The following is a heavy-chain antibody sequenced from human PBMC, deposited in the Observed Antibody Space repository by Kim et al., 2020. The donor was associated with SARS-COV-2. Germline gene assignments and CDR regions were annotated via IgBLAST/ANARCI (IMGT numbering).Heavy chain of an antibody. CDR3: ARDLIGDYGGNFPAFDI. D-gene: IGHD4-17*01. CDR2: IYYSGST. J-gene: IGHJ3*02. CDR1: GGSISSYY. V-gene: IGHV4-59*01. Sequence: SETLSLTCTVSGGSISSYYWSWIRQPPGKGLEWIGYIYYSGSTNYNPSLKSRVTISVDTSKNQFSLKLSSVTAADTAVYYCARDLIGDYGGNFPAFDIWGQGTMVTVSS.